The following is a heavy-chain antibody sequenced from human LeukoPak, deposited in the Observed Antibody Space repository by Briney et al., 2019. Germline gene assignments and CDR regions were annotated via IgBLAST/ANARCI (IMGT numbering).Heavy chain of an antibody. CDR2: ISSSGSTI. CDR1: GFTFSSYE. Sequence: PGGSLRPSCAASGFTFSSYEMNWVRQAPGKGLEWVSYISSSGSTIYYADSVEGRFTISRDNAKNSLYLQMNSLRAEDTAVYYCARDLTMIAKGNCWGQGTLVTVSS. D-gene: IGHD3-22*01. CDR3: ARDLTMIAKGNC. V-gene: IGHV3-48*03. J-gene: IGHJ4*02.